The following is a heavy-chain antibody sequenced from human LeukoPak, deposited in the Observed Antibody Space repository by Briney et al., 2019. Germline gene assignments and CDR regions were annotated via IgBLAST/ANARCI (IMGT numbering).Heavy chain of an antibody. J-gene: IGHJ3*02. V-gene: IGHV4-4*07. CDR2: ISASGNT. Sequence: KPSETLSLTCTVSGGSISNYYWSWIRQPAGKGLEWIGRISASGNTNYNPSLKSRVTMSADTSKNQFSLRVSSVTAADTAVYYCARRPPALGAFDIWGQGTMVSVSS. CDR1: GGSISNYY. D-gene: IGHD6-6*01. CDR3: ARRPPALGAFDI.